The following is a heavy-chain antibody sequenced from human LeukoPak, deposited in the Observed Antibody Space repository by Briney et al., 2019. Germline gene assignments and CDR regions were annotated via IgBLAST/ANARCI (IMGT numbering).Heavy chain of an antibody. V-gene: IGHV4-38-2*02. Sequence: SETLSLTCTVSGYSISSGYYWGWIRQPPGKGLEWIGSIYHSGSTYYNPSLKSRVTISVDTSKNQFSLKLSSVTAADTAVYYCARGNVGSYDFWSGLPYFDYWGQGTLVTVSS. CDR2: IYHSGST. D-gene: IGHD3-3*01. J-gene: IGHJ4*02. CDR1: GYSISSGYY. CDR3: ARGNVGSYDFWSGLPYFDY.